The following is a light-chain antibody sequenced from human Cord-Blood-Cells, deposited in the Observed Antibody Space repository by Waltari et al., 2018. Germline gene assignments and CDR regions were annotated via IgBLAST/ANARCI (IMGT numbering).Light chain of an antibody. CDR1: QSVSSN. J-gene: IGKJ4*01. CDR3: QQYNNRPLT. CDR2: GST. V-gene: IGKV3-15*01. Sequence: EIVMTQSPATLSVSPGERATLSCRASQSVSSNLAWYQQKPGQSPRLLIYGSTPRATGISARFSRSGSGTEFTLTISSLQSEDFAVYYCQQYNNRPLTFGGGTKVEIK.